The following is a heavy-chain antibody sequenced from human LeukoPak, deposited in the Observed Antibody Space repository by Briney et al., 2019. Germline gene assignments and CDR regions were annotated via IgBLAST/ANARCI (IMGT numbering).Heavy chain of an antibody. D-gene: IGHD3-22*01. CDR2: FNPNSGGT. CDR3: AREYYFDNSGYYGVVDY. Sequence: ASVKVSCKASGYTFTAYYIHWVRQAPGQGLEWMGWFNPNSGGTNYAQEFQGRVTMTRDTSISTAYMELSRLRSDDTAVYYCAREYYFDNSGYYGVVDYWGQGTLVTVSS. V-gene: IGHV1-2*02. CDR1: GYTFTAYY. J-gene: IGHJ4*02.